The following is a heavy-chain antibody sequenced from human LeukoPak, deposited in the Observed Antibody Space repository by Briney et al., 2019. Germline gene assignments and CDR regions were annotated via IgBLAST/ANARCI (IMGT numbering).Heavy chain of an antibody. D-gene: IGHD7-27*01. CDR2: IKSNTNGGTT. CDR1: GFTFSNAW. V-gene: IGHV3-15*01. Sequence: GGSLRLSCAASGFTFSNAWMSWVRQAPGKGLEWVGRIKSNTNGGTTDYAAPVKGRFTISRDDSKNTLYLQMNSLKTEDTAVYYCTTGLLGTWGQGTLVTVSS. CDR3: TTGLLGT. J-gene: IGHJ5*02.